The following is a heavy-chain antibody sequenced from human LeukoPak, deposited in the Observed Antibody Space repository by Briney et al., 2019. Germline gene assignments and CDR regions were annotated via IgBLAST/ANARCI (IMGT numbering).Heavy chain of an antibody. D-gene: IGHD2-21*01. Sequence: SETLSLTCAVYGGSFSGYYWSWIRQPPGKGLEWIGEINHSGSTNYNPSPKSRVTMSVDTSKNQFSLKLSSVTAADTAVYYCAKDRVEITGKYNWFDPWGQGTLVTVSS. V-gene: IGHV4-34*01. CDR1: GGSFSGYY. J-gene: IGHJ5*02. CDR3: AKDRVEITGKYNWFDP. CDR2: INHSGST.